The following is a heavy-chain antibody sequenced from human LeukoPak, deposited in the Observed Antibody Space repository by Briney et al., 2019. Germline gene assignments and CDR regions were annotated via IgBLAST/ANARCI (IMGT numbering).Heavy chain of an antibody. J-gene: IGHJ3*02. Sequence: SETLSLTCIVSGGSIRSSSHYWGWIRQPPGKGLEWIGSIYFSGSAYYNSSLMSRVTISVDTSKNQFSLKLSSVTAADTAVYYCARTYDAFDIWGQGTMVTVSS. CDR2: IYFSGSA. CDR3: ARTYDAFDI. V-gene: IGHV4-39*07. CDR1: GGSIRSSSHY.